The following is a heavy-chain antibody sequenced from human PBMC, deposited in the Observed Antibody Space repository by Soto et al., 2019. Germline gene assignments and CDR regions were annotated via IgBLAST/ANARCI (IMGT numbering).Heavy chain of an antibody. CDR2: IKSKTDGGTS. J-gene: IGHJ4*02. CDR1: GFTFSNAW. CDR3: TTDDPINRN. Sequence: EVQLVESGGGLVKPGGSLRVSCAASGFTFSNAWMSWVRQAPGKGLEWVGRIKSKTDGGTSDYAAPVKGRFTISRDDSGKTLYLEMISLKAEDTAVYYCTTDDPINRNWGQGTLVTVSS. V-gene: IGHV3-15*01.